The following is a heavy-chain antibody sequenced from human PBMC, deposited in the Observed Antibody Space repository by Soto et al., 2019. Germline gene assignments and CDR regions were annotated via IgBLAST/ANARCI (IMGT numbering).Heavy chain of an antibody. J-gene: IGHJ6*02. CDR3: ARRRGVVNLSYYYYYGMDV. Sequence: SETLSLTCTASGGSISSSSYYWGWIRQPPGKGLEWIGSIYYSGSTYYNPSLKSRVTISVDTSKNQFSLKLSSVTAADTAVYYCARRRGVVNLSYYYYYGMDVWGQGTTVTVYS. V-gene: IGHV4-39*01. D-gene: IGHD2-15*01. CDR2: IYYSGST. CDR1: GGSISSSSYY.